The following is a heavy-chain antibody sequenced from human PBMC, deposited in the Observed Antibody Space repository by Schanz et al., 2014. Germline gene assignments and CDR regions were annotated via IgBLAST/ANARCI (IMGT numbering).Heavy chain of an antibody. CDR3: AKGRFGELSAFDI. V-gene: IGHV3-23*04. Sequence: EVQLVESGGDLVQPGGSLRLSCSASGFTFSTFAMHWVRQAPGKGLEWVSVIGVDGTTTYYADSVKGRFTISRDNSKNTVHLQMSSLRVEDTAVYYCAKGRFGELSAFDIWGQGTMVTVSS. CDR1: GFTFSTFA. CDR2: IGVDGTTT. D-gene: IGHD3-10*01. J-gene: IGHJ3*02.